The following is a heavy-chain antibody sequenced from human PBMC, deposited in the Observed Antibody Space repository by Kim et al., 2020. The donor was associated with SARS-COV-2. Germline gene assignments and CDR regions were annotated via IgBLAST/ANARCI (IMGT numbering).Heavy chain of an antibody. D-gene: IGHD3-10*01. J-gene: IGHJ5*02. CDR2: IDPSDSYT. V-gene: IGHV5-10-1*01. Sequence: GESLKISCKGSGYSFTSYWISWVRQMPGKGLEWMGRIDPSDSYTNYSPSFQGHVTISADKSISTAYLQWSSLKASDTAMYYCARGLYYYGSGSFYWFDPWGQGTLVTVSS. CDR3: ARGLYYYGSGSFYWFDP. CDR1: GYSFTSYW.